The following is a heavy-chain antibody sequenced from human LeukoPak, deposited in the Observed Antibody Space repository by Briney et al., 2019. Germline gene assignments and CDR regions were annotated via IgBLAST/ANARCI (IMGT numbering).Heavy chain of an antibody. J-gene: IGHJ4*02. D-gene: IGHD4-11*01. CDR2: IIPIFGTA. CDR3: ARAPYSNALYDY. CDR1: GGTFSSYA. Sequence: SVKASCKASGGTFSSYAISWVRQAPGQGLEWMGRIIPIFGTANYAQKFQGRVTITTDESTSTAYMELSSLRSEDTAVYYCARAPYSNALYDYWGQGTLVTVSS. V-gene: IGHV1-69*05.